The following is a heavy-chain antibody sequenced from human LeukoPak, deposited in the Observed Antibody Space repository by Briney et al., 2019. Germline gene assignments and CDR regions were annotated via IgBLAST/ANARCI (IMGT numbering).Heavy chain of an antibody. D-gene: IGHD2-21*02. CDR1: GGSISSGGYY. Sequence: SETLSLTCTVSGGSISSGGYYWSWIRQHPGKGLEWIGYIYYSGSTYYNPSLKGRVTISVDTSKNQFSLKLSSVTAADTAVYYCARDPRFCGGDCYPYWYFDLWGRGTLVAVSS. CDR3: ARDPRFCGGDCYPYWYFDL. V-gene: IGHV4-31*03. CDR2: IYYSGST. J-gene: IGHJ2*01.